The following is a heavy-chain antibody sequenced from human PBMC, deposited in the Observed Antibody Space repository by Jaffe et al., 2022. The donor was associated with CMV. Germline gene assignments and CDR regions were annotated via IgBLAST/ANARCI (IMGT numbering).Heavy chain of an antibody. J-gene: IGHJ3*02. CDR3: ARSLVRGVMQKSEDAFDI. D-gene: IGHD3-10*01. CDR1: GGTFSSYA. Sequence: QVQLVQSGAEVKKPGSSVKVSCKASGGTFSSYAISWVRQAPGQGLEWMGRIIPILGIANYAQKFQGRVTITADKSTSTAYMELSSLRSEDTAVYYCARSLVRGVMQKSEDAFDIWGQGTMVTVSS. V-gene: IGHV1-69*09. CDR2: IIPILGIA.